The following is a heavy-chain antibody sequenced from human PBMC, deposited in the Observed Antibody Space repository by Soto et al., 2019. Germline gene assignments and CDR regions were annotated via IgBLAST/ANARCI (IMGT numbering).Heavy chain of an antibody. CDR1: GGSIINYY. D-gene: IGHD6-13*01. Sequence: SETLSLTCTVSGGSIINYYWTWIRQPAGKGLEWVGRIYSSGSTSYNPSLKSRLTMSVDTSKNQFSLKLTSVTAADTALYYCARQTTYSSSSFDYWGHGTLVTVSS. J-gene: IGHJ5*01. CDR2: IYSSGST. V-gene: IGHV4-4*07. CDR3: ARQTTYSSSSFDY.